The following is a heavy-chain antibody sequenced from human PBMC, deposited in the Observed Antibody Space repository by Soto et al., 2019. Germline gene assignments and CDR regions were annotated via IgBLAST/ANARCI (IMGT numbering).Heavy chain of an antibody. D-gene: IGHD3-9*01. CDR2: ISSSSSTI. J-gene: IGHJ4*02. V-gene: IGHV3-48*01. CDR3: ARDHRHFDWLLYSGFDY. CDR1: GFTFSSYS. Sequence: GSLRLSCAASGFTFSSYSMNCVRQAPGKGLEWVSYISSSSSTIYYADSVKGRFTISRDNAKNSLYLQMNSLRAEDTAVYYCARDHRHFDWLLYSGFDYWGQGTLVTVSS.